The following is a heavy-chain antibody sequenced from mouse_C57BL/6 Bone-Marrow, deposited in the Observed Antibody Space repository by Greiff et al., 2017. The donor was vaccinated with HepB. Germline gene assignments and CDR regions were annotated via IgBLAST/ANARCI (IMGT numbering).Heavy chain of an antibody. V-gene: IGHV5-4*01. D-gene: IGHD1-1*01. J-gene: IGHJ2*01. CDR1: GFTFSSYA. CDR2: ISDGGSYT. CDR3: AREGYYYGSSYHFDY. Sequence: EVQGVESGGGLVKPGGSLKLSCAASGFTFSSYAMSWVRQTPEKRLEWVATISDGGSYTYYPDNVKGRFTISRDNAKNNLYLQMSHLKSEDTAMYYCAREGYYYGSSYHFDYWGQGTTLTVSS.